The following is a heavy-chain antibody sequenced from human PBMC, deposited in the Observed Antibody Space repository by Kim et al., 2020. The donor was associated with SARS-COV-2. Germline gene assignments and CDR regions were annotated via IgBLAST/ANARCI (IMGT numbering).Heavy chain of an antibody. D-gene: IGHD6-19*01. V-gene: IGHV3-23*01. Sequence: GGSLRLSCAASGFTYYSYAMTWVRQAPGKGLEWVSSISGSGSSTYYAESVKGRFTISRDNSKKTLFLEMNRLRAEDTAVYFCAKAKSAGYSSGWYADYFDFWGQGTLAT. CDR2: ISGSGSST. CDR3: AKAKSAGYSSGWYADYFDF. J-gene: IGHJ4*02. CDR1: GFTYYSYA.